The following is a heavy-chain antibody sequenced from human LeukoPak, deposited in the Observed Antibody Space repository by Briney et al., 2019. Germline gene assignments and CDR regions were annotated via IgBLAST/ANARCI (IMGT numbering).Heavy chain of an antibody. Sequence: SETLSLTRAVYGGSFSGYYWSWIRQPPGKGLEWIGEINHSGSTNYNPSLKSRVTISVDTSKNQFSLKLSSVTAADTAVYYCAGDVGWNYPLAWGQGTLVTVSS. D-gene: IGHD1-7*01. J-gene: IGHJ4*02. CDR2: INHSGST. CDR1: GGSFSGYY. V-gene: IGHV4-34*01. CDR3: AGDVGWNYPLA.